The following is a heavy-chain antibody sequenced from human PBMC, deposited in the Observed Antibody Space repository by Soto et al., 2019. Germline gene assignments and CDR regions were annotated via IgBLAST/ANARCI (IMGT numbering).Heavy chain of an antibody. J-gene: IGHJ6*03. Sequence: DVQLVESGGGLVQPGRSLRLSCTASGFSFGDSAVSWFRQAPGKGLEWVGFVRSQHHGGTIVYAASVKGRFTISRDDSKNIAYLQMDSLKIEDTGVYYCNRGGGYSYMDVWGKGTTVTVSS. CDR2: VRSQHHGGTI. CDR1: GFSFGDSA. V-gene: IGHV3-49*03. D-gene: IGHD3-16*01. CDR3: NRGGGYSYMDV.